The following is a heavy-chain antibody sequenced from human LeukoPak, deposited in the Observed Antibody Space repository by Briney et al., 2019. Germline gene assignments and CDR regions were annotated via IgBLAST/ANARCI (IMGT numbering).Heavy chain of an antibody. CDR1: GYSISSGYY. D-gene: IGHD2-8*01. V-gene: IGHV4-38-2*02. CDR3: ARDRNCTNGVCYFHY. Sequence: PSETLSLTCAVSGYSISSGYYWGWIRPPPGKGLGWIGSIYRSGTTYYNPSLKSRVTISVDTSKNQFSLKLSSVTAADTAVYYCARDRNCTNGVCYFHYWGQGTLVTVSS. J-gene: IGHJ4*02. CDR2: IYRSGTT.